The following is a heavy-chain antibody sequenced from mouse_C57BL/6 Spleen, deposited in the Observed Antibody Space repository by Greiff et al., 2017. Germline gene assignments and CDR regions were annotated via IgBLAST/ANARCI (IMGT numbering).Heavy chain of an antibody. V-gene: IGHV1-62-2*01. CDR2: FYPGSGSI. Sequence: VQRVESGAELVKPGASVKLSCKASGYTFTEYTIHWVKQRSGQGLEWIGWFYPGSGSITYNEKFKDKATLTADKSSSTVYMELSRLTSEDSAVYFCARHEGITLDWYFDVWGTGTTVTVSS. J-gene: IGHJ1*03. CDR3: ARHEGITLDWYFDV. CDR1: GYTFTEYT.